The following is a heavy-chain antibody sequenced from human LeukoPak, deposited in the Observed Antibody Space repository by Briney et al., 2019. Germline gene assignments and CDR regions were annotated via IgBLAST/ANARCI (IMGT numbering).Heavy chain of an antibody. CDR3: ARGRRGYSYGHTYYYYGMDV. Sequence: GGSLRLSCAASGFTVSSNYMSWVRQAPGKGLEWVSVIYSGGSTYYADSVKGRFTISRDNSKNTLYLQMNRLRAEDTAVYYCARGRRGYSYGHTYYYYGMDVWGQGTTVTVSS. V-gene: IGHV3-66*01. CDR2: IYSGGST. CDR1: GFTVSSNY. J-gene: IGHJ6*02. D-gene: IGHD5-18*01.